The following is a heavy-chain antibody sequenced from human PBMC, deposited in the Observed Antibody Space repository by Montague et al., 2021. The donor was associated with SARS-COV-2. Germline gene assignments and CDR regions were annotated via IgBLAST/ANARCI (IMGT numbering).Heavy chain of an antibody. D-gene: IGHD3-22*01. V-gene: IGHV4-31*03. Sequence: TLSLTCTVSGGSISSGGYYWSWIRQPPGKGLEWIGYIYYSGSTYYNPSLKSRVTISVDTSKNQFSLKLSSVTAADTAVYYCARAATITMIVVVIDAFDTWGQGTMVTVSS. CDR1: GGSISSGGYY. CDR3: ARAATITMIVVVIDAFDT. J-gene: IGHJ3*02. CDR2: IYYSGST.